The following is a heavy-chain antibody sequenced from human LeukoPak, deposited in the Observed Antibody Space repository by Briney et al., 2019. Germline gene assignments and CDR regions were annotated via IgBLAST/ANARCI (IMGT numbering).Heavy chain of an antibody. CDR3: ARLRGYSYGYEDY. J-gene: IGHJ4*02. V-gene: IGHV4-39*07. D-gene: IGHD5-18*01. CDR1: GGSISSSSYY. Sequence: PSETLSLTCTVSGGSISSSSYYWGWIRQPPGKGLEWIGSIYYSGSTYYNPSLKSRVTISVDTSKNQFSLKLSSVTAADTAVYYCARLRGYSYGYEDYWGQGTLVTVSS. CDR2: IYYSGST.